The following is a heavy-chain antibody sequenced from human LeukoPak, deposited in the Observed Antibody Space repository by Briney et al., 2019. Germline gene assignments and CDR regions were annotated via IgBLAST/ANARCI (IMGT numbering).Heavy chain of an antibody. Sequence: PSETLSLTCTVSGGSISSYYWSWIRQPPGKGLEWIGYIYYSGSTNYNPSLKSRVTISVDTSKNQFSLKLSSVTAADTAVYYCARLPIPGIAAAGIVYRGQGTLVTVSS. CDR3: ARLPIPGIAAAGIVY. V-gene: IGHV4-59*08. J-gene: IGHJ4*02. CDR1: GGSISSYY. D-gene: IGHD6-13*01. CDR2: IYYSGST.